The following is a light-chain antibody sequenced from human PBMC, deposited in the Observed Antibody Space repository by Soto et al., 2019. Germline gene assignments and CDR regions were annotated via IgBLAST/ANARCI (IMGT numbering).Light chain of an antibody. J-gene: IGLJ2*01. V-gene: IGLV1-40*01. CDR2: GNN. CDR1: NSNIGAGYD. Sequence: QSVLTQPPSVSGAPGQRVTISCTGSNSNIGAGYDVHWYQQLPRIAPKLLIYGNNIRPSGVPDRFSGSKFATSAYLTISGLQTEDEGDYYCSSYGGSNNYVLFGGGTKLTVL. CDR3: SSYGGSNNYVL.